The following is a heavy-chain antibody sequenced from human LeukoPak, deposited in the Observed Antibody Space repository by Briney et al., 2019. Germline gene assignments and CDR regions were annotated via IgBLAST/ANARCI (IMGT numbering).Heavy chain of an antibody. CDR3: VADSGYWRTEH. D-gene: IGHD3-22*01. Sequence: SETLSLTCTVSGDSISSGDYYWSWIRQPAGKGLEWIGRISSSGSTNYNPSLKSRVTISVDTSKNQFSLKLSSVTAADTAVYYCVADSGYWRTEHWGQGTLVTVSS. V-gene: IGHV4-61*02. CDR2: ISSSGST. J-gene: IGHJ1*01. CDR1: GDSISSGDYY.